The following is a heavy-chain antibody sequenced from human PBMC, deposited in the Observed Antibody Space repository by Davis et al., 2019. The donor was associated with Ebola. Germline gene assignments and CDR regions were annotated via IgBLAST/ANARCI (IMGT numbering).Heavy chain of an antibody. Sequence: GESLKISCQGSGYNFPTFWIGWVRQMSGKGLDWMGVIYPDDSDTTYNPSFEGHVTISADVSTGTAYLQWTSLEPSDTAIYFCARRKTSASSYDSWGQGTLVTVSS. CDR2: IYPDDSDT. J-gene: IGHJ4*02. V-gene: IGHV5-51*01. CDR1: GYNFPTFW. CDR3: ARRKTSASSYDS. D-gene: IGHD1-26*01.